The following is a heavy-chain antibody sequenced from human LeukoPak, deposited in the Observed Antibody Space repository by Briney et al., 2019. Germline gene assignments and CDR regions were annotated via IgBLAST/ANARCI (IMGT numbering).Heavy chain of an antibody. CDR2: ISWNSGSI. Sequence: GGSLRLSRAASGFTFSSYAMHWVRQAPGKGLVWVSGISWNSGSIGYADSVKGRFTISKDNAKHSLYLQMNSLRAEDTALYYCAKDMDSRGWYVNYWGQGTLVTVSS. CDR1: GFTFSSYA. CDR3: AKDMDSRGWYVNY. D-gene: IGHD6-19*01. V-gene: IGHV3-9*01. J-gene: IGHJ4*02.